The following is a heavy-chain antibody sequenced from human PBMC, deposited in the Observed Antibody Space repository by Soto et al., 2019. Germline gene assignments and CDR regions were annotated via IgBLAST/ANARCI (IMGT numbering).Heavy chain of an antibody. D-gene: IGHD1-1*01. Sequence: QLQLQESGPGLVKPSETLSLTCTVSGGSISSSSYYWGWIRKPPVKGLEWIGNIYYSGSTYYSPSRKSRLTISVDTSKNQFSLKLSSVTATDTAVYYCTRWGTLRNPGYWGQGTLVTVSS. J-gene: IGHJ4*02. CDR2: IYYSGST. CDR1: GGSISSSSYY. CDR3: TRWGTLRNPGY. V-gene: IGHV4-39*01.